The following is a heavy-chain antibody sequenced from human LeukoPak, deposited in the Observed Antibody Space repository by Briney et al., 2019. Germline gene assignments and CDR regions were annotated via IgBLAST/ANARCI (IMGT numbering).Heavy chain of an antibody. CDR2: ISWNSGSI. V-gene: IGHV3-9*01. CDR1: GFTFDDYA. J-gene: IGHJ4*02. Sequence: GRSLRLSCAASGFTFDDYAMHWVRQAPGKGLEWVSGISWNSGSIGYADSVEGRFTISRDNAKNSLYLQMNSLRAEDTTLYYCAKIPGDGYNSGFDYWGQGTLVTVSS. CDR3: AKIPGDGYNSGFDY. D-gene: IGHD5-24*01.